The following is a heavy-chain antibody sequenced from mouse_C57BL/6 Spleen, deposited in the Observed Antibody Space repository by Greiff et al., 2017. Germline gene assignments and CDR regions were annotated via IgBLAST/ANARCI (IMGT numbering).Heavy chain of an antibody. CDR3: ARQLRLPYYFDY. J-gene: IGHJ2*01. D-gene: IGHD3-2*02. Sequence: VQLVESGAELVKPGASVKISCKASGYAFSSYWMNWVKQRPGKGLEWIGQIYPGGGDTNYNGKFKGKATLTADKSSSTAYMQLSSLTSEDSAVYFCARQLRLPYYFDYWGQGTTLTVSS. CDR1: GYAFSSYW. CDR2: IYPGGGDT. V-gene: IGHV1-80*01.